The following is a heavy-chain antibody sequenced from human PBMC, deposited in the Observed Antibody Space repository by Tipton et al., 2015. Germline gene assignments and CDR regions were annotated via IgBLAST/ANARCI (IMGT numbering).Heavy chain of an antibody. J-gene: IGHJ3*02. D-gene: IGHD1/OR15-1a*01. CDR3: AKVLKDPASRLVTKISAAFDI. V-gene: IGHV3-23*01. Sequence: SLRLSCAASGFTFSTCAMSWVRQAPGKGLEWVSGISGSGGRTDYADSVKGRFTISRDNSKNTLYLQMNSLRADDTAVYYCAKVLKDPASRLVTKISAAFDIWGQGTMVTVSP. CDR1: GFTFSTCA. CDR2: ISGSGGRT.